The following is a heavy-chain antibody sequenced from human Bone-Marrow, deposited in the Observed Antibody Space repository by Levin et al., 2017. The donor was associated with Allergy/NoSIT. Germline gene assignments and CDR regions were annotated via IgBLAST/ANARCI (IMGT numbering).Heavy chain of an antibody. Sequence: PGGSLRLSCTASGFNFNSYSFNWVRQAPGEGLEWVSSIDRRGVYKFYTDSVNGRFAISRDNAKNSLYLQMDTLRDEDTAVYYCARDLYGGNSVAFDHWGQGILVTVSS. CDR3: ARDLYGGNSVAFDH. CDR1: GFNFNSYS. J-gene: IGHJ1*01. D-gene: IGHD4/OR15-4a*01. CDR2: IDRRGVYK. V-gene: IGHV3-21*06.